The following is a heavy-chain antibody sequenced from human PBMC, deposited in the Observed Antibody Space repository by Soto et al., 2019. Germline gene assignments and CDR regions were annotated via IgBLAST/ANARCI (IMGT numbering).Heavy chain of an antibody. CDR1: GASISSGGYY. J-gene: IGHJ5*02. V-gene: IGHV4-31*03. CDR2: IYYSGST. Sequence: QVQLQESGPGLVKPSQTLSLTCTVSGASISSGGYYWGWIRQHPGKGLEWIGYIYYSGSTYYNPSRTSRVAISVGTSKNQFSLKLSPVTAAHTAVYYCAREPSPWGQGTLVTVSS. CDR3: AREPSP.